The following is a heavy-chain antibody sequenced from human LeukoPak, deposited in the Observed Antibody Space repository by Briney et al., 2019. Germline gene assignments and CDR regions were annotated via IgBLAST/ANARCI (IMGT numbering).Heavy chain of an antibody. CDR2: MNPNSGNT. Sequence: GASVKVSCKASGYTFTSYDINWVRQATGQGLEWMGWMNPNSGNTGYAQKFQGRVTMTRNTSISTAYMELSSLRSEDTAVYYCASFGPIVYGSGSPNNWFDPWGQGTLVTVSS. CDR3: ASFGPIVYGSGSPNNWFDP. D-gene: IGHD3-10*01. V-gene: IGHV1-8*02. J-gene: IGHJ5*02. CDR1: GYTFTSYD.